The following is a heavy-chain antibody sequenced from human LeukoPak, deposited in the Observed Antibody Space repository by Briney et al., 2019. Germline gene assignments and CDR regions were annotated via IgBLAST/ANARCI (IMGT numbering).Heavy chain of an antibody. V-gene: IGHV3-21*01. Sequence: GGSLRLSCAASGFTFSTYTMNWVRQAPGKGLEWVSSISTSISYIYYADSVKGRFTISRDDAKNSLYLQMNSLRAEDTAVYYCARWVTYSYGYYYNYGMDVWGQGTTVTVSS. CDR2: ISTSISYI. J-gene: IGHJ6*02. CDR1: GFTFSTYT. CDR3: ARWVTYSYGYYYNYGMDV. D-gene: IGHD5-18*01.